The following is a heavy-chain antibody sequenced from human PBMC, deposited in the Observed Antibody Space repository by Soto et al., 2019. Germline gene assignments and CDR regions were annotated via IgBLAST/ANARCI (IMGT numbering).Heavy chain of an antibody. D-gene: IGHD3-10*01. V-gene: IGHV3-23*01. CDR1: GFTFSSYA. CDR3: AKDSPPRRVYGSGRLNWFDP. CDR2: ISGSGGST. J-gene: IGHJ5*02. Sequence: GGSLRLSCAASGFTFSSYAMSWVRQAPGKGLEWVSAISGSGGSTYYADYVKGRFTISRDNSKNTLYLQMNSLRAEDTAVYYCAKDSPPRRVYGSGRLNWFDPWGQGTLVTVSS.